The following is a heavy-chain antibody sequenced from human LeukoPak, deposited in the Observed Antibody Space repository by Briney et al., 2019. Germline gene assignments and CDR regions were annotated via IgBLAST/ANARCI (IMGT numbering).Heavy chain of an antibody. D-gene: IGHD3-9*01. CDR1: GGSISSYY. J-gene: IGHJ4*02. CDR2: IYYSGST. Sequence: PSETLSLTCTVSGGSISSYYWSWIRQPPGKGLEWIGYIYYSGSTNYNPSLKSRVTISVDTSKNQFSLKLSSVTAADTAVYYCARVVPYYDILTGYGRRYYFDYWGQGTLVTVSS. V-gene: IGHV4-59*01. CDR3: ARVVPYYDILTGYGRRYYFDY.